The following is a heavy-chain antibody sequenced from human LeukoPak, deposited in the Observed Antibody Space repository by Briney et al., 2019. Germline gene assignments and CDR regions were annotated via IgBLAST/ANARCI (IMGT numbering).Heavy chain of an antibody. D-gene: IGHD2-15*01. CDR3: AKGDCSSGSCYFDY. Sequence: GGSLRLSCAASGFTLSNHPMYWVRQAPGKGLEWVSSLSDTGDSTHYADSVKGRFTISRDSARSALYLQMNSLRAEDTAVYYCAKGDCSSGSCYFDYWGEGSQVTVSS. J-gene: IGHJ4*02. CDR1: GFTLSNHP. CDR2: LSDTGDST. V-gene: IGHV3-23*01.